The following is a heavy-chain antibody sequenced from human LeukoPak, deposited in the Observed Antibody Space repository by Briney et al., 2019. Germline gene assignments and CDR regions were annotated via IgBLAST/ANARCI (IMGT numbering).Heavy chain of an antibody. Sequence: SETLSLTCAVYGGSFSGYYWSWIRQPPGKGLEWIGEINHSGSTNYNPSLKSRVTISVDTSKNQFSLKLSSVTAADTAVYYCAKGWDVDTAIDYWGQGTLVTVSS. CDR3: AKGWDVDTAIDY. CDR2: INHSGST. D-gene: IGHD5-18*01. CDR1: GGSFSGYY. J-gene: IGHJ4*02. V-gene: IGHV4-34*01.